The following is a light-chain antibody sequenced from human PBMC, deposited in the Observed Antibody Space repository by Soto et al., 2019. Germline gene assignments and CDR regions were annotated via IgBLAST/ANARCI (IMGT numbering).Light chain of an antibody. Sequence: ANQSVSSYLAWYQQKPGQAPRLLIYDASNRATGIPARFSGSGSGTDSTLTSSSRKPEDLLFYYWQQRTHLLATIAEGTRLEIK. J-gene: IGKJ5*01. CDR2: DAS. V-gene: IGKV3-11*01. CDR3: QQRTHLLAT. CDR1: QSVSSY.